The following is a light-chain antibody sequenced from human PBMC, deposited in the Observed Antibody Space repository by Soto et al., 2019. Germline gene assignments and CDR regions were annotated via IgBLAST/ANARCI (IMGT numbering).Light chain of an antibody. Sequence: QSVLTQPPSASGTPGQRVTISCSGSSSNIGSNIVNWYQQLPGTAPKLLIHTNNHRPSGVPDRFSGSKSGTSASLAISGLQSEDEADYYCATWDDSLNGVVFGGGTKLTVL. J-gene: IGLJ2*01. CDR1: SSNIGSNI. V-gene: IGLV1-44*01. CDR2: TNN. CDR3: ATWDDSLNGVV.